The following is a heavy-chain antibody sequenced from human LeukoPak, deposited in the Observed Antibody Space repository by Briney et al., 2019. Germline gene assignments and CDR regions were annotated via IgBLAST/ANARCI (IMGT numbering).Heavy chain of an antibody. CDR3: ARDQPYYYDSSGYP. Sequence: PGGSLRLSCAASGFTFSSYEMNWVRQAPGKGLEWVSYISSSGSTIYYADSVKGRFTISRDNAKNSLYLQMNSLRAEDTAVYYFARDQPYYYDSSGYPGGQGPLVTVSS. D-gene: IGHD3-22*01. J-gene: IGHJ5*02. CDR2: ISSSGSTI. V-gene: IGHV3-48*03. CDR1: GFTFSSYE.